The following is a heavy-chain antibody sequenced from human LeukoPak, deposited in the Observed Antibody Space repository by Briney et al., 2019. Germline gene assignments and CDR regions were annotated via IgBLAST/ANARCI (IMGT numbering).Heavy chain of an antibody. CDR3: ARDIPRYCSGGSCLGAFDY. V-gene: IGHV3-48*04. D-gene: IGHD2-15*01. CDR1: GFPFSSYR. Sequence: GGSLRLSCTASGFPFSSYRMSWVRQAPGKGLEWVSYISSSGSTIYYADSVKGRFTISRDNAKNSLYPQMNSLRAEDTAVYYCARDIPRYCSGGSCLGAFDYWGQGTLVTVSS. CDR2: ISSSGSTI. J-gene: IGHJ4*02.